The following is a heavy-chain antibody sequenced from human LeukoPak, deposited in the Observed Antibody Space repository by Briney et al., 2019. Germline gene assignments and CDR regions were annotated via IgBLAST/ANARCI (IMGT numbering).Heavy chain of an antibody. V-gene: IGHV4-59*01. CDR1: GGSISSYY. D-gene: IGHD6-6*01. Sequence: PSETLSLTCTVSGGSISSYYWSWIRQPPGKGLEWIGYIYYSGSTNYDPSLKSRVTISVDTSKNQFSLKLSSVTAADTAVYYCASHEYDAFDIWGQGTMVTVSS. J-gene: IGHJ3*02. CDR3: ASHEYDAFDI. CDR2: IYYSGST.